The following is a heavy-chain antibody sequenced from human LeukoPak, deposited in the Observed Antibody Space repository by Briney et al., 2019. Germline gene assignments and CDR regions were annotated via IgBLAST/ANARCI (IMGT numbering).Heavy chain of an antibody. V-gene: IGHV4-4*07. Sequence: PSETLSLTCSVSTGSMSSYYWSWIRQPAGKGLEWIGRIYTSGSTNYNPSLKSRVTMSVDTSKNQFSLKLSSVTAADTAVYYCAREAPNTAMVNRYYYMDVWGKGTTVTVSS. J-gene: IGHJ6*03. CDR1: TGSMSSYY. CDR3: AREAPNTAMVNRYYYMDV. CDR2: IYTSGST. D-gene: IGHD5-18*01.